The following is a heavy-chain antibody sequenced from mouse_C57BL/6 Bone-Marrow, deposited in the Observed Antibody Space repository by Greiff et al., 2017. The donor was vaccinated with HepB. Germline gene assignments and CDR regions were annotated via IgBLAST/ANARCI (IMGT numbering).Heavy chain of an antibody. CDR1: GFTFSDYG. Sequence: DVKLVESGGGLVKPGGSLKLSCAASGFTFSDYGMHWVRQAPEKGLEWVAYISSGSSTIYYADTVKGRFTISRDNAKNTLFLQMTSLRSEDTAMYYCARGVRGYAMDYWGQGTSVTVSS. CDR2: ISSGSSTI. V-gene: IGHV5-17*01. D-gene: IGHD2-14*01. CDR3: ARGVRGYAMDY. J-gene: IGHJ4*01.